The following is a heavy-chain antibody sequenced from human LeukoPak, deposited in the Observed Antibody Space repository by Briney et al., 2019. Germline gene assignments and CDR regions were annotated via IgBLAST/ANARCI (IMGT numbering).Heavy chain of an antibody. V-gene: IGHV5-51*01. CDR2: IYPGDSDT. D-gene: IGHD2-2*01. J-gene: IGHJ3*02. CDR1: GYSFTTYW. CDR3: ARLRCGEYQLLCYGAFDI. Sequence: HGESLKISCKGSGYSFTTYWIGWVRQMPGKGLEWMGIIYPGDSDTRYSPSFQGQVTISADKSISTAYLQWSSLKASDTAMYYCARLRCGEYQLLCYGAFDIWGQGIMVTVSS.